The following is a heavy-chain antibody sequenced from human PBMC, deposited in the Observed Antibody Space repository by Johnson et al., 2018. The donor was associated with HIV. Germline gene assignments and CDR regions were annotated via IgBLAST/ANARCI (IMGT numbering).Heavy chain of an antibody. CDR2: ISRGGSSASVI. CDR3: ASDYGDYDHAFDI. J-gene: IGHJ3*02. CDR1: GFSFSDYF. V-gene: IGHV3-11*04. Sequence: QVLLVESGGGLVKPGGSLRLSCAASGFSFSDYFVSWIRQAPGKGLEWVSYISRGGSSASVIYYADSVKGRFTISRENAKNSVYLQMNSPRSDDTAVYYCASDYGDYDHAFDIWGRGTVVTVTS. D-gene: IGHD4-17*01.